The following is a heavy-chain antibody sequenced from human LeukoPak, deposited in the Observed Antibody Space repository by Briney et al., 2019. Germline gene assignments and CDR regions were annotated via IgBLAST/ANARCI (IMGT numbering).Heavy chain of an antibody. CDR3: AREGSSNDAFDI. CDR2: ISSSGSTI. J-gene: IGHJ3*02. CDR1: GFTFSSYE. V-gene: IGHV3-48*03. Sequence: TGGSLRLSCAASGFTFSSYEMNWVRQAPGKGLEWVSYISSSGSTIYYADSVKGRFTISRENAKNSLYLQMNSLRAEDTAVYYCAREGSSNDAFDIWGQGTMVTVSS. D-gene: IGHD3-10*01.